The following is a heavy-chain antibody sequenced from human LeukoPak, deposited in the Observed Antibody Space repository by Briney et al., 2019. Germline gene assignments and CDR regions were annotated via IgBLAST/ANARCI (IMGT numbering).Heavy chain of an antibody. Sequence: SVKVSCKASGGTFSSYAISWVRQAPGQGLEWMGRIIPILGIANYAQKFQGRVTITADKSTSTAYMELSSLRSEDTAVYYCARDPHTYYYDSSRYHAAFDIWGQGTMVTVSS. D-gene: IGHD3-22*01. CDR2: IIPILGIA. CDR1: GGTFSSYA. J-gene: IGHJ3*02. CDR3: ARDPHTYYYDSSRYHAAFDI. V-gene: IGHV1-69*04.